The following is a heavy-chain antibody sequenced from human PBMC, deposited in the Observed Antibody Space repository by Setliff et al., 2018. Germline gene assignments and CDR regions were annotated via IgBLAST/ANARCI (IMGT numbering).Heavy chain of an antibody. D-gene: IGHD3-10*01. CDR2: IYSGGSI. Sequence: PGGSLRLSCAAPGFTVSTSYMSWVRQAPGKGLEWVSTIYSGGSIFYADSVRGRFTISREPSKDTLSLQMDSLRVEDTAVYYCARDPPNVGYVTGRGYFYFGMAVWGHGNTVTV. CDR3: ARDPPNVGYVTGRGYFYFGMAV. V-gene: IGHV3-66*01. J-gene: IGHJ6*02. CDR1: GFTVSTSY.